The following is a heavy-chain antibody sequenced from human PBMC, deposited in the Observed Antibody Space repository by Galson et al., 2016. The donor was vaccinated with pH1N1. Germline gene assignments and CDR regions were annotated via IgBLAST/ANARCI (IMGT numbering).Heavy chain of an antibody. CDR1: GFIFSQYG. CDR2: ISYDGTYK. CDR3: ARAPPTFNNRGWAFDV. D-gene: IGHD1-14*01. V-gene: IGHV3-30*03. Sequence: SLRLSCAASGFIFSQYGMHWVRQAPGKGLEWVAFISYDGTYKYYGDSAKGRFTISRDNSKNTVHLQMNSLRADDKAVYYCARAPPTFNNRGWAFDVWGQGTMVSVSS. J-gene: IGHJ3*01.